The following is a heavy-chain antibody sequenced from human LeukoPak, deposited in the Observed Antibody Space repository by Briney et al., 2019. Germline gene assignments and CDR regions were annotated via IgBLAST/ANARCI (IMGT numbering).Heavy chain of an antibody. CDR2: ISPSGGT. CDR3: ARHGGYSFAY. Sequence: PSQTLSLTCTVSGGSISSGGYYWSWIRQPPGKGLEWIGQISPSGGTIYNPSLESRVTISPDTSKKQFSVKVNSVTAADTAVYYCARHGGYSFAYWGQGTLVAVSS. J-gene: IGHJ4*02. CDR1: GGSISSGGYY. D-gene: IGHD3-16*01. V-gene: IGHV4-61*09.